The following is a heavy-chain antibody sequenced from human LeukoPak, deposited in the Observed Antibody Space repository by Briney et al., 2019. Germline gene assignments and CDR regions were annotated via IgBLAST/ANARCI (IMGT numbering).Heavy chain of an antibody. CDR2: IYYSRST. Sequence: SETLSLTCTVSGGSINSYYWSWIRQPPGKGLEWIGYIYYSRSTNYNPPLKSRVTISRDTSKNQFSLKLRSVTAADTAVYYCTSGGMVSGDYWGHGTLVTVSS. D-gene: IGHD2-8*01. V-gene: IGHV4-59*01. J-gene: IGHJ4*01. CDR1: GGSINSYY. CDR3: TSGGMVSGDY.